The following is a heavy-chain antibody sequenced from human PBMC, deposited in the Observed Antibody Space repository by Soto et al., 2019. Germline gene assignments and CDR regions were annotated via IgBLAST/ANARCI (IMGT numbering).Heavy chain of an antibody. CDR2: ISSSSSYI. V-gene: IGHV3-21*01. Sequence: EVQLVESGGGLVKPGGSLRLSCAASGFTFSSYSMNWVRQAPGKGLEWVSSISSSSSYIYYADSVKGRFTISRDNAKNSMYLQMNSLRAEDTAVYYCARGVERIKIFGVVLDACDIWVKGTMVTVSS. CDR3: ARGVERIKIFGVVLDACDI. D-gene: IGHD3-3*01. CDR1: GFTFSSYS. J-gene: IGHJ3*02.